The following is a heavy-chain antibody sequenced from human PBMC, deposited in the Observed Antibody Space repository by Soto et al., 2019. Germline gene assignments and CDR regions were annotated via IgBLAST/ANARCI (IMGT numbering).Heavy chain of an antibody. CDR3: ASNSYGYTFYAY. CDR2: IYYSGST. D-gene: IGHD5-18*01. V-gene: IGHV4-30-4*01. CDR1: GGSISSGDYY. J-gene: IGHJ4*02. Sequence: QVQLQESGPGLVKPSQTLSLTCTVSGGSISSGDYYWSWIRQPPGKGLEWIGYIYYSGSTYYNPSLKSRVTLSVATSKTQFSLKLSSVTAADTAVYYCASNSYGYTFYAYWGQGTLVTVSS.